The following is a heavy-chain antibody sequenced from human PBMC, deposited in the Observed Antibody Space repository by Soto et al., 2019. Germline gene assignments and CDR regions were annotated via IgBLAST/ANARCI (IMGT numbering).Heavy chain of an antibody. CDR3: ARAGGDSLFDY. J-gene: IGHJ4*02. Sequence: QVQLVQSGAEVKKPGASVKVSCKASGYSFTNYGISWVRQAPGQGLEWMGWVSAYNGNTKYAQKLLDRVTMTTVKSTTKAYMEVKGLRSDDTAVYYCARAGGDSLFDYWGQGTLVIVSS. CDR2: VSAYNGNT. CDR1: GYSFTNYG. V-gene: IGHV1-18*01. D-gene: IGHD2-21*02.